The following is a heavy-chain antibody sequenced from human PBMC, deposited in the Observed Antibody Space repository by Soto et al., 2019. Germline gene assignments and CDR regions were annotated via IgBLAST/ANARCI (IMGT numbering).Heavy chain of an antibody. D-gene: IGHD6-13*01. V-gene: IGHV1-69*01. CDR2: IIPVFGTA. CDR3: ARETPSAAAAYYYYGLDV. Sequence: QVQLVQSGAEVKKAGSSVKVSCKVSGGTFSSYFINWVRQAPGQGLEWVGGIIPVFGTASYAEKFQGRVTITADESTSTAYLELSSLRPDDTAVHYCARETPSAAAAYYYYGLDVW. CDR1: GGTFSSYF. J-gene: IGHJ6*01.